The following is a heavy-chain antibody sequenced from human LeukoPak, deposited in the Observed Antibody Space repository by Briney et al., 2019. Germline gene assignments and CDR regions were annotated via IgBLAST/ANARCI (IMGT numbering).Heavy chain of an antibody. D-gene: IGHD4-23*01. Sequence: GGSLRLSCAASGFTFSSYAMSWVRQAPGKGLERVSAISGSGGSTYYADSVKGRFTIPRDNSKNTLYLQMNSLRAEDTAVYYCVKGGTVVPRSWFDPWGQGTLVTVSS. CDR3: VKGGTVVPRSWFDP. V-gene: IGHV3-23*01. J-gene: IGHJ5*02. CDR1: GFTFSSYA. CDR2: ISGSGGST.